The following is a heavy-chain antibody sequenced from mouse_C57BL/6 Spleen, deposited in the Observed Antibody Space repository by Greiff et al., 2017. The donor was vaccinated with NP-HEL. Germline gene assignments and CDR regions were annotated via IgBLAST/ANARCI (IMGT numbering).Heavy chain of an antibody. CDR2: IYPGSGST. J-gene: IGHJ2*01. CDR3: AKFPNWEDY. Sequence: QVQLKESGAELVKPGASVKMSCKASGYTFTSYWITWVKQRPGQGLEWIGDIYPGSGSTNYNEKFKSKATLTVDTSSSTAYMQLSSLTSEDSAVYYCAKFPNWEDYWGQGTTLTVSS. V-gene: IGHV1-55*01. CDR1: GYTFTSYW. D-gene: IGHD4-1*01.